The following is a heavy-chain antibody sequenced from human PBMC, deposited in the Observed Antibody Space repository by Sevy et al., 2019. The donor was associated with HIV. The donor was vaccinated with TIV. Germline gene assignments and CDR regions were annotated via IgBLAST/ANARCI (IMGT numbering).Heavy chain of an antibody. CDR1: GYSFTSYW. V-gene: IGHV5-51*01. J-gene: IGHJ5*02. CDR3: AGRTGYCYGLTDVKFDP. Sequence: GESLKISCKGSGYSFTSYWIGWVRQMPGKGLEWMGIIYPGDSDTRYSPSFQGQVTISADKSISTAYLQWSSLKASDTAMYYLAGRTGYCYGLTDVKFDPWGQGTLVTVSS. D-gene: IGHD5-18*01. CDR2: IYPGDSDT.